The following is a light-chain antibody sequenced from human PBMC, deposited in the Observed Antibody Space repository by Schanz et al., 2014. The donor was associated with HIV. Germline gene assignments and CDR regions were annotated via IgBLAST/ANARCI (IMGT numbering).Light chain of an antibody. CDR3: SSYAGSSKGV. Sequence: QSALTQPPSASGSPGQSVTISCTGTSSDVGAYKYVSWYQQHPGKAPKLMIFEVSERPSGVPDRFSGSKSGNTASLTVSGLQAEDEADYYCSSYAGSSKGVFGGGTKLTVL. CDR1: SSDVGAYKY. V-gene: IGLV2-8*01. CDR2: EVS. J-gene: IGLJ3*02.